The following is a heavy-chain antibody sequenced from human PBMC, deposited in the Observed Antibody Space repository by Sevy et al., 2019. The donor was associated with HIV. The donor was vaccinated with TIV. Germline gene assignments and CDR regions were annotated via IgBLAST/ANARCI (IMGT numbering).Heavy chain of an antibody. V-gene: IGHV3-7*01. Sequence: GGSLRLSCAASGFTFSKYWMGWVRQAPGKGLEWVANIKQDAGQKYYVDSVKGRFTISRDNAKNSLFLQMNSLRAEDTAVYFCARDDGNYYFHYWGQGTLVTVST. CDR3: ARDDGNYYFHY. CDR2: IKQDAGQK. J-gene: IGHJ4*02. D-gene: IGHD1-7*01. CDR1: GFTFSKYW.